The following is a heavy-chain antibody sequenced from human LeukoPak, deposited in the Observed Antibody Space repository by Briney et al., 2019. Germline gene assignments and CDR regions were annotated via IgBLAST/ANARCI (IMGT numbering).Heavy chain of an antibody. V-gene: IGHV4-39*01. D-gene: IGHD1-26*01. CDR3: ARQGSGSYYPNWFDP. J-gene: IGHJ5*02. Sequence: PSETLSLTCTVSGGSISSSSYYWGGIRQPPGKGLEWIGSIYYSGSTYYNPSLKSRVTISVDTSKNQFSLKLSSVTAADTAVYYCARQGSGSYYPNWFDPWGQGTLVTVSS. CDR1: GGSISSSSYY. CDR2: IYYSGST.